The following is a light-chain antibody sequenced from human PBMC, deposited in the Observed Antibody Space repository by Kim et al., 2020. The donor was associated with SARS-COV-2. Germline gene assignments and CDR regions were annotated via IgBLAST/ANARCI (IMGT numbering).Light chain of an antibody. J-gene: IGLJ3*02. CDR2: ITN. V-gene: IGLV7-43*01. CDR3: LLYDGGAWV. Sequence: QAVVTQEPSLTVSPGGTVTLTCASSTGAVTSGYYPNWFQQKPGQAPRALIYITNNKHSWTPARFSGSLLGGKAALTLSGAQPEDEAEYYCLLYDGGAWVFGGGTKLTVL. CDR1: TGAVTSGYY.